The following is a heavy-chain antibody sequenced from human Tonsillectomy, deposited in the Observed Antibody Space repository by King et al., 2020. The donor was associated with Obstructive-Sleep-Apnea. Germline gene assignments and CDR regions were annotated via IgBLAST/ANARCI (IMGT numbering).Heavy chain of an antibody. J-gene: IGHJ6*02. Sequence: QLQESGPGLVKPSETLSLTCTVSGGSISSYYWSWIRQPPGKGLEWIGYIYYSGSTNYNPSLKSRVTISVDTSKNQFSLKLSSVTAADTAVYYCARDAIVVVPAASYYYYGMDVWGQGTTVTVSS. V-gene: IGHV4-59*01. CDR1: GGSISSYY. CDR3: ARDAIVVVPAASYYYYGMDV. D-gene: IGHD2-2*01. CDR2: IYYSGST.